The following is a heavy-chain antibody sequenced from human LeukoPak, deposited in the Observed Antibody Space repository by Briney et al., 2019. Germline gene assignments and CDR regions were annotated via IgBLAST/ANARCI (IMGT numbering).Heavy chain of an antibody. CDR3: TRDAANWFGP. J-gene: IGHJ5*02. Sequence: GGSLRLSCTASGFTFGDYAMSWVRQAPGKGLEWVGFIRSKAYGGTTEYAASVKGRFTISRDDSKSIAYLQMNSLKTEDTAVYYCTRDAANWFGPWGQGTLVTVSS. D-gene: IGHD2-15*01. CDR1: GFTFGDYA. V-gene: IGHV3-49*04. CDR2: IRSKAYGGTT.